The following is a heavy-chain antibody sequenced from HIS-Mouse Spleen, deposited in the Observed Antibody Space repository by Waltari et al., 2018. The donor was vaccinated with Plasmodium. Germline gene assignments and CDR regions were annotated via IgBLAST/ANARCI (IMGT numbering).Heavy chain of an antibody. CDR2: INHRGST. CDR3: ARGRRIVVVTAPRGFFDY. V-gene: IGHV4-34*01. J-gene: IGHJ4*02. Sequence: QVQLQQWGAGLLKPSETLSLTCAVYGGSFSGYYWSWIRQPPGKGLEWIGEINHRGSTNYNPSLKSRATISVDTSKNQFSLKLSSVTAADTAVYYCARGRRIVVVTAPRGFFDYWGQGTLVTVSS. D-gene: IGHD2-21*02. CDR1: GGSFSGYY.